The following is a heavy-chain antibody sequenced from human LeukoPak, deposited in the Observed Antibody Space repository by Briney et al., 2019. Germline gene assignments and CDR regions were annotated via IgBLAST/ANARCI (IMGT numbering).Heavy chain of an antibody. V-gene: IGHV4-4*07. D-gene: IGHD1-7*01. CDR1: GGSISSYY. CDR2: IYTSGST. CDR3: ARGHMELRNYYYYHMDV. J-gene: IGHJ6*03. Sequence: NPSETLSLTCTVSGGSISSYYWSWIRQPAGKGLEWIGRIYTSGSTNYNPSLKSRVTISVDKSKNQFSLKLSSVTAADTAVYYCARGHMELRNYYYYHMDVWGKGTTVTVSS.